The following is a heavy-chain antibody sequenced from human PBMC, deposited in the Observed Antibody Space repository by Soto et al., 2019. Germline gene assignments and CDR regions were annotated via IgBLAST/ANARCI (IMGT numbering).Heavy chain of an antibody. D-gene: IGHD3-16*01. CDR1: GFTFTSSA. CDR3: AADASLGLSVGVYYYYGMDV. V-gene: IGHV1-58*01. Sequence: ASVKVSCKASGFTFTSSAVQWVRQARGQRLELIGWIVVGSGNTNYAQKFQERVTITRDMSTSTAYMELSSLRSEDTAVYYCAADASLGLSVGVYYYYGMDVWGQGTTVTVSS. CDR2: IVVGSGNT. J-gene: IGHJ6*02.